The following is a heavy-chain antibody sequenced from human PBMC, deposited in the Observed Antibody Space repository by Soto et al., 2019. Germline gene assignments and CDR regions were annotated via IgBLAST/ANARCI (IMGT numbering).Heavy chain of an antibody. CDR3: ARHSGFGVVIKWFDP. J-gene: IGHJ5*02. Sequence: PSETLSLTCTVSGGSINSGGFYWTWIRQHPWKGLEWIGYIYYSGSTYYNPSLKSRVTISIDTSKNQLSLKLSSVTAADTAVYYCARHSGFGVVIKWFDPWGQGTLVNVSS. D-gene: IGHD3-3*01. CDR2: IYYSGST. CDR1: GGSINSGGFY. V-gene: IGHV4-31*03.